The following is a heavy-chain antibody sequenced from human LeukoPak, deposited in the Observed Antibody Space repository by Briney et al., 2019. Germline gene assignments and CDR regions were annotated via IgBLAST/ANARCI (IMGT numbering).Heavy chain of an antibody. Sequence: GGSLRLSCAASGFTFSSYAMSWVRQAPGQGLEWVSAISGSGGSTYYADSVKGRFTISRDNSKNTLYLQMNSLRAEDTAVYYCAKTISQYYDFWSGYYSPFDYWGQGTLVTVSS. CDR3: AKTISQYYDFWSGYYSPFDY. D-gene: IGHD3-3*01. V-gene: IGHV3-23*01. CDR1: GFTFSSYA. J-gene: IGHJ4*02. CDR2: ISGSGGST.